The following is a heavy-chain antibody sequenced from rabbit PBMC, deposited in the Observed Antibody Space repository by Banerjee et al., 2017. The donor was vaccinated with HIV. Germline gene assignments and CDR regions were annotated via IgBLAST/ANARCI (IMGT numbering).Heavy chain of an antibody. D-gene: IGHD4-2*01. J-gene: IGHJ3*01. V-gene: IGHV1S45*01. CDR2: IYGGSSGRT. CDR3: AREGDGFDL. CDR1: GFSFSSSFW. Sequence: QEQLGEYGGDLVKPEGSLTFTCTASGFSFSSSFWICWVSQAPGKGLEWIGCIYGGSSGRTYNASWAKGRFTISKTSSTTVTLQMTSLTAADTATYFCAREGDGFDLWGQGTLVTVS.